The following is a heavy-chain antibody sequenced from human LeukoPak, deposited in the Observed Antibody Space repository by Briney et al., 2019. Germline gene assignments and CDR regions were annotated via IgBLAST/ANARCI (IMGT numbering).Heavy chain of an antibody. D-gene: IGHD2-2*01. CDR2: IYYSGST. CDR3: ARGAVVVPAAMGTSNWFDP. V-gene: IGHV4-59*01. J-gene: IGHJ5*02. Sequence: SETLSLTCTVSGGSISSYYWSWIRQPPGKGLEWIGYIYYSGSTNYNPSLKSRVAISVDTSKNQFSLKLSSVTAADTAVYYCARGAVVVPAAMGTSNWFDPWGQGTLVTVSS. CDR1: GGSISSYY.